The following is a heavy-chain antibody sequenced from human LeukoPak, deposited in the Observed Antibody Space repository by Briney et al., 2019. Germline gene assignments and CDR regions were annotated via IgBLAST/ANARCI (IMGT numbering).Heavy chain of an antibody. Sequence: GASVKVSCKASGGTFSSYAISWVRQAPGQGLEWMGRIIPILGIANYAQKFQGRVTITADKSTSTAYMELSSLRSEDTAVYYCARGPKQWLVPDYWGQGTLVTVSS. CDR3: ARGPKQWLVPDY. J-gene: IGHJ4*02. D-gene: IGHD6-19*01. CDR1: GGTFSSYA. V-gene: IGHV1-69*04. CDR2: IIPILGIA.